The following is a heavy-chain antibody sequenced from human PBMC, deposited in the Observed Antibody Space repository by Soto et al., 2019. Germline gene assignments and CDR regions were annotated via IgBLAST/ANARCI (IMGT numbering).Heavy chain of an antibody. CDR3: ARLSGYSSSWAYYYGMDV. V-gene: IGHV1-2*02. Sequence: ASVKVSCKASGYTFTGYYMQWVRQAPGQGLEWMGWINPNSGGTNYAPKFQGRVTMTRDTSISTAYMELSRLRSDDTAVYYCARLSGYSSSWAYYYGMDVWGQGTTVTVSS. CDR1: GYTFTGYY. J-gene: IGHJ6*02. CDR2: INPNSGGT. D-gene: IGHD6-13*01.